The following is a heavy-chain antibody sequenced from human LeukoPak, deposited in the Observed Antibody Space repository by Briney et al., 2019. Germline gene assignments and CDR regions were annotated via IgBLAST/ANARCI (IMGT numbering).Heavy chain of an antibody. V-gene: IGHV4-38-2*02. J-gene: IGHJ6*03. CDR1: GYSISSGYY. D-gene: IGHD2-15*01. CDR3: ARVRCSGGSCPYYYYYYYMDV. CDR2: IYHSGST. Sequence: SETLSLTCTVSGYSISSGYYWGWIRQPPGKGLEWIGSIYHSGSTYYNPSLQSRVTISIDTSKNQFSLKLGSVTAADTAVYYCARVRCSGGSCPYYYYYYYMDVWGKGTTVTVSS.